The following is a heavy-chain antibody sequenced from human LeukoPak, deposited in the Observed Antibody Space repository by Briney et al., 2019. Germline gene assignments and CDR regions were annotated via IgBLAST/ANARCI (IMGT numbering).Heavy chain of an antibody. Sequence: ASVKVSCKASGYTFTGYHIHWVRQAPGQGLEWMGWTNPNSGDTNYAHKFQARVTMTRDTSISTAYMELSRLRSDDTAVYYCARVRSYSSGWSLGFYWGQGTLVTVSS. CDR2: TNPNSGDT. CDR3: ARVRSYSSGWSLGFY. V-gene: IGHV1-2*02. J-gene: IGHJ4*02. D-gene: IGHD6-19*01. CDR1: GYTFTGYH.